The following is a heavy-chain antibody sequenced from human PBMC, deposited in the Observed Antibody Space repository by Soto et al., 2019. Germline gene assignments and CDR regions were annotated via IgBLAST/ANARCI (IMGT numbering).Heavy chain of an antibody. CDR1: GGSVSSGSYY. D-gene: IGHD5-18*01. Sequence: SETLSLTCTVSGGSVSSGSYYWSWIRQPPGKGLEWIGYIYYSGSTNYNPSLKSRVTISVDTSKNQFSLKLSSVTAADTAVYYCARDSTASDAFDIWGQGTMVTVSS. CDR3: ARDSTASDAFDI. V-gene: IGHV4-61*01. J-gene: IGHJ3*02. CDR2: IYYSGST.